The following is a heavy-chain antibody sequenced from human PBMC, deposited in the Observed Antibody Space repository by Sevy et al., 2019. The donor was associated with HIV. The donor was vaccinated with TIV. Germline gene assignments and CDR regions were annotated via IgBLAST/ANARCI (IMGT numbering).Heavy chain of an antibody. CDR1: GFIFSKFA. Sequence: GGSLRLSCAASGFIFSKFALSWVRQAPGRGLEWVSAVSGNDGSTYYAASVKGCFTISRDISENMLYLQMNSLSAEDTAVYYCAKDFSYGGNSWNFDLWGQGTLVTVSS. CDR3: AKDFSYGGNSWNFDL. V-gene: IGHV3-23*01. D-gene: IGHD3-9*01. CDR2: VSGNDGST. J-gene: IGHJ4*02.